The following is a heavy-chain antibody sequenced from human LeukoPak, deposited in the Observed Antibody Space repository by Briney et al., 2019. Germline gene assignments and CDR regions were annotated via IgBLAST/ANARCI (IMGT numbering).Heavy chain of an antibody. J-gene: IGHJ4*02. Sequence: GGSLRLSCAASGFTFSSNLMHWVRQGPGKGLVWVSHINSDGRSTGYADSVKGRFTISRDNAKNTVYLQMNSLRAEDTAVYFCARDFSGAIDYWGQGTQVTVSS. CDR3: ARDFSGAIDY. V-gene: IGHV3-74*01. CDR2: INSDGRST. D-gene: IGHD3-10*01. CDR1: GFTFSSNL.